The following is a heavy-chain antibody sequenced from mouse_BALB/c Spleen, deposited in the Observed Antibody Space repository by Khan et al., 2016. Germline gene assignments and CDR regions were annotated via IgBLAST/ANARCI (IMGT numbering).Heavy chain of an antibody. CDR3: SSRNWDVDY. V-gene: IGHV3-2*02. D-gene: IGHD4-1*02. Sequence: EVQLQESGPGLVKPSQSLSLTCTVIDYSITSDYAWNWIRQFPGNKVEWMAYVSYSGKTTYNPSLKSRISITRDTSKNQFFLQLNSVTTEDTATYYCSSRNWDVDYWGQGTTLTVSS. J-gene: IGHJ2*01. CDR2: VSYSGKT. CDR1: DYSITSDYA.